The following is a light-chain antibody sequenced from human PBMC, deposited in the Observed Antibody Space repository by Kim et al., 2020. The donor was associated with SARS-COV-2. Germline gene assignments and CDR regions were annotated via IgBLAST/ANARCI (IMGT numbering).Light chain of an antibody. CDR3: QAWDSSTGV. CDR2: EDS. Sequence: SGSQGQTASITCSGDKLGDKYVCWYQQKPGQSPVVVIYEDSKRPAGIPERFSGSNSGNTATLTISGTQAMDEADYYCQAWDSSTGVFGGGTQLTVL. CDR1: KLGDKY. J-gene: IGLJ3*02. V-gene: IGLV3-1*01.